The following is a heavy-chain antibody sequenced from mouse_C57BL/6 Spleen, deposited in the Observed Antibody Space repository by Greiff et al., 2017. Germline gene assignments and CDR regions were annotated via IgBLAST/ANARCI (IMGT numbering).Heavy chain of an antibody. CDR3: ARHNGSSPWYFDV. CDR2: ISGGGGNT. J-gene: IGHJ1*03. V-gene: IGHV5-9*01. Sequence: EVQRVESGGGLVKPGGSLKLSCAASGFTFSSYTMSWVRQTPEKRLEWVATISGGGGNTYYPDSVKGRFTISRDNAKNTLYLQMSSLRSEDTALYYCARHNGSSPWYFDVWGTGTTVTVSS. CDR1: GFTFSSYT. D-gene: IGHD1-1*01.